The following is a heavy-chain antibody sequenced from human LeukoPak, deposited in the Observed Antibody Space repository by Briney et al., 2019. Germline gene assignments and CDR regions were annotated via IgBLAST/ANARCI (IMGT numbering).Heavy chain of an antibody. CDR2: IWYDGSNK. D-gene: IGHD3-22*01. V-gene: IGHV3-33*01. CDR1: GFTFSSYG. J-gene: IGHJ4*02. CDR3: ARESELYYDSSGYYYASPFDY. Sequence: PGGSLRLSCAASGFTFSSYGMHWVRQAPGKGLEWVAVIWYDGSNKYYADSVKGRFTISRDNSKNTLYLQMNSLRAEDTAVYYCARESELYYDSSGYYYASPFDYWGQGTLVTVSS.